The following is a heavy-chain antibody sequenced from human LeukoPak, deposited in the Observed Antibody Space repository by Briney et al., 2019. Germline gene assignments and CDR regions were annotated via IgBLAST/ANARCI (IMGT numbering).Heavy chain of an antibody. Sequence: SVKVSCKASGGTFSSYAISLVRQAPGHGLEWMGGIIPIFGTANYAQKFQGRVTITADESTSTAYMELSSLRSEDTAVYYCARDVGNYCSGGSCYSGYYYYYYYMDVWGKGTTVTISS. CDR1: GGTFSSYA. CDR3: ARDVGNYCSGGSCYSGYYYYYYYMDV. D-gene: IGHD2-15*01. CDR2: IIPIFGTA. J-gene: IGHJ6*03. V-gene: IGHV1-69*13.